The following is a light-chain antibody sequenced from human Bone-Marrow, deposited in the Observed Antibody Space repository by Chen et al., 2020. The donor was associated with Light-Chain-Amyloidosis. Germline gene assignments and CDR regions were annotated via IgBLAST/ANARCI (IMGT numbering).Light chain of an antibody. Sequence: EVVLTQSPATLSLSPGERATLSCRASQNIGGYLAWFQHRPGQTPRLLIYDASNRASGVPARFSGSGSGTDFILTISSLEPEDFAVYYCLKRDSWPPLSFGGGTKVEIK. J-gene: IGKJ4*01. CDR3: LKRDSWPPLS. CDR2: DAS. V-gene: IGKV3-11*01. CDR1: QNIGGY.